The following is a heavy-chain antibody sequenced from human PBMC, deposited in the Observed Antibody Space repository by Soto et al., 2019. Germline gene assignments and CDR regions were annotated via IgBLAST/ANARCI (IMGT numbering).Heavy chain of an antibody. Sequence: SETLSLTCTVSGGSISSYYWSWIRQPPGKGLEWIGYIYYSGSTNYNPSLKSRVTISVDTSKNQFSLKLSSVTAADTAAPYSSRDSTCWGQGTLGSVAS. V-gene: IGHV4-59*01. CDR3: SRDSTC. J-gene: IGHJ4*02. CDR1: GGSISSYY. CDR2: IYYSGST.